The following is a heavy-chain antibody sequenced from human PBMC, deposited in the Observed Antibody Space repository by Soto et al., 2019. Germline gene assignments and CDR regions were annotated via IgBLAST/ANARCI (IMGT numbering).Heavy chain of an antibody. CDR2: IYHSEST. J-gene: IGHJ4*02. V-gene: IGHV4-4*02. Sequence: SETLSLTCAISGGSISSNNWWTWVRQSPGKGLEWIGEIYHSESTNYNPSLNSLVTISVDKSKNQFSLKLTSLTAADTADYYCERTPRYWGQGTLVTVSS. CDR1: GGSISSNNW. CDR3: ERTPRY. D-gene: IGHD2-15*01.